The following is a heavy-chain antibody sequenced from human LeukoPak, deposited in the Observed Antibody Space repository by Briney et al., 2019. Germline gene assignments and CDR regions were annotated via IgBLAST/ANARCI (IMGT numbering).Heavy chain of an antibody. CDR2: IFWNDDK. CDR1: GFSLSTSGVG. V-gene: IGHV2-5*01. J-gene: IGHJ6*03. D-gene: IGHD2-21*02. Sequence: GSGPTLVKPTQTLTLTCSLSGFSLSTSGVGVGWIRQPPGKTLEWPAPIFWNDDKHYSPSLKSRLTITKDTSKNQVVLTITNMESVDTATYYCAHLAIVAVTAIDYYHYMDVWGKGTTVTISS. CDR3: AHLAIVAVTAIDYYHYMDV.